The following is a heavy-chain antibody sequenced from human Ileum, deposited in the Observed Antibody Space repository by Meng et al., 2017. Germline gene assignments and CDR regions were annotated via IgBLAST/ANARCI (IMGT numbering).Heavy chain of an antibody. CDR1: GYTFTNYR. CDR2: ISTYNSYT. Sequence: ASVKVSCKASGYTFTNYRINWVRQAPGQGLEWLGSISTYNSYTTYAQDLRGRVTMTTDTSTRTAYMELRGLVSDDTALCYCARSESYSYFDYWGQGTLVTVSS. J-gene: IGHJ4*02. V-gene: IGHV1-18*01. CDR3: ARSESYSYFDY. D-gene: IGHD1-26*01.